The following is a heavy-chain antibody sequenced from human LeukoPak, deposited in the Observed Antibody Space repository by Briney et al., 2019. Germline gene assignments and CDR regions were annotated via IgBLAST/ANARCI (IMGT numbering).Heavy chain of an antibody. CDR2: MNPNSSNT. Sequence: GASVKVSCKASGYTFTSYDINWVRQATGQGLEWMGWMNPNSSNTGYAQKFQGRVTITRNTSISTAYMELSSLRSEDTAVYYCARQIAARGGYYYMDVWGKGTTVTVSS. CDR1: GYTFTSYD. V-gene: IGHV1-8*03. J-gene: IGHJ6*03. CDR3: ARQIAARGGYYYMDV. D-gene: IGHD6-6*01.